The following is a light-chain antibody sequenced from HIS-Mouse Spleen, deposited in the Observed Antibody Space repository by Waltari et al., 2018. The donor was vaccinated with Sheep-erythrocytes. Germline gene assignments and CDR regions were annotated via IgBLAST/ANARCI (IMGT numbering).Light chain of an antibody. V-gene: IGLV3-1*01. J-gene: IGLJ2*01. CDR1: KLGDKY. Sequence: SYELTQPPSVSVSPGQTASITCSGDKLGDKYAYWYQQKPGQSPVLVIYQYSKRPSGLPERFSGSNPGNTATLTIRGTQAMDEADYYCQAWDSSTAVFGGGTKLTVL. CDR3: QAWDSSTAV. CDR2: QYS.